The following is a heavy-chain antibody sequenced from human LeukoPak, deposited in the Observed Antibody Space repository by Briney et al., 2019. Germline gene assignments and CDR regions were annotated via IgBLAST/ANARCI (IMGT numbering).Heavy chain of an antibody. CDR3: ARGPYCSGSTCYSQYFDS. Sequence: ASVTVSFKTSGYSFTNYGVSWVRQAPGQGLEWMGWISPYDANTKYEQSLQGRVTMTTDTSTSTAYMGLRSLRSDDTAVYYCARGPYCSGSTCYSQYFDSWGQGTLVTVSS. V-gene: IGHV1-18*01. J-gene: IGHJ4*02. CDR1: GYSFTNYG. CDR2: ISPYDANT. D-gene: IGHD2-15*01.